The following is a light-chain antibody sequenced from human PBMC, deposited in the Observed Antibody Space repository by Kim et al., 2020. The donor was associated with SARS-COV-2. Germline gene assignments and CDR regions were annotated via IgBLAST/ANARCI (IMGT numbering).Light chain of an antibody. V-gene: IGKV1-5*01. J-gene: IGKJ2*01. CDR3: QQYDRYPVT. Sequence: DIQMTQSPSTLSASVGDRVTITCRASQGISRWLAWYRQKPGKAPELLIFDASSLEGGVPSRFSGSGSGTEFTLTISSLQPDDFATYYCQQYDRYPVTFGQGTKLEI. CDR1: QGISRW. CDR2: DAS.